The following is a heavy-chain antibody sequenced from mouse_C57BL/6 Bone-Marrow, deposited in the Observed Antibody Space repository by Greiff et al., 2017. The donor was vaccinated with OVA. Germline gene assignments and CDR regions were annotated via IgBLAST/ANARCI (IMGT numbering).Heavy chain of an antibody. Sequence: EVQLVESGGGLVKPGGSLKLSCAASGFTFSDYGMPWVRQAPEKGLAWVAYISSGSSTIYYADTVKGRFTISRDNAKNTLFLQMTSLRSEDTAMYYCARDDYDPSWFAYWGQGTLVTVSA. CDR1: GFTFSDYG. CDR2: ISSGSSTI. V-gene: IGHV5-17*01. CDR3: ARDDYDPSWFAY. D-gene: IGHD2-4*01. J-gene: IGHJ3*01.